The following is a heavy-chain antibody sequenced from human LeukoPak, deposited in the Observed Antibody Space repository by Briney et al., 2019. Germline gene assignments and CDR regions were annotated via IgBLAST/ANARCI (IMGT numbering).Heavy chain of an antibody. CDR1: GHTLTVHY. Sequence: VASVKVSCKASGHTLTVHYIHWVRQGPGQGLEWMAIISPSGGSTFYAQKFQGRVTMTRDMSTSTVYMELSSLRSEDTAVYYCARGLASYMDVWGKGTTVTVSS. D-gene: IGHD2-21*01. CDR3: ARGLASYMDV. CDR2: ISPSGGST. J-gene: IGHJ6*03. V-gene: IGHV1-46*01.